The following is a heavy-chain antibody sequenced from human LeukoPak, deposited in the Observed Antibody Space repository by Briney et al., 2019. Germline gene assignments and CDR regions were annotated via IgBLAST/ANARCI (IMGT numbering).Heavy chain of an antibody. V-gene: IGHV1-2*02. CDR2: INPSSGDT. CDR3: AGSSHQRNWFDP. J-gene: IGHJ5*02. CDR1: GYTFTDYY. D-gene: IGHD1-26*01. Sequence: ASVKVSCKASGYTFTDYYVHWVRQAPGQGLEWMGWINPSSGDTNSAQQFQGRVTMARDTSTSTAYMELNSLTSDDTAMYYCAGSSHQRNWFDPWGQGTLVIVSS.